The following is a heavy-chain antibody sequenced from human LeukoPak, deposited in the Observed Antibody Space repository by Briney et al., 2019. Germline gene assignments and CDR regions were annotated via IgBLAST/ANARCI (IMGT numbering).Heavy chain of an antibody. CDR1: GGSISSGGYY. CDR2: IYYSGST. V-gene: IGHV4-31*03. Sequence: PSQTLSLTCTVSGGSISSGGYYWSWIRQHPGKGLEWIGYIYYSGSTYYNPFLKSRVTISVDTSKNQFSLKLSSVTAADTAVYYCARTRTVVPAASTNWFDPWGQGTLVTVSS. D-gene: IGHD2-2*01. CDR3: ARTRTVVPAASTNWFDP. J-gene: IGHJ5*02.